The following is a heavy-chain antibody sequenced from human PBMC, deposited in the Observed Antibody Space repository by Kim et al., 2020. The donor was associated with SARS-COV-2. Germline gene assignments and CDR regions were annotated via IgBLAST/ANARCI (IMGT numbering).Heavy chain of an antibody. CDR1: GGSISSYY. V-gene: IGHV4-59*01. J-gene: IGHJ3*02. CDR2: IHYSGST. Sequence: SETLSLTCTVSGGSISSYYWSWIRQPPGKGLEWIGYIHYSGSTNYNPSLKSRVTISVDTSKNQFSLKLSSVTAADTAVYYCARATYYYDSSGYFDENQHAFDIWGQGTMVTVSS. D-gene: IGHD3-22*01. CDR3: ARATYYYDSSGYFDENQHAFDI.